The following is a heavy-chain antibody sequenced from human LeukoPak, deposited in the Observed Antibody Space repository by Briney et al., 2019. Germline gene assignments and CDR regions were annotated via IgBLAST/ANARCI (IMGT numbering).Heavy chain of an antibody. CDR2: IYSGGST. CDR3: ARDSTAAAGLHY. Sequence: GGSLRLSCAASGLTVSKNYMSWVRQAPGKGLESVSVIYSGGSTYYADSVKGRFTISRDNSKNTLYLQMNSLRAEDTAVYYCARDSTAAAGLHYWGQGTLVTVSS. V-gene: IGHV3-53*01. J-gene: IGHJ4*02. CDR1: GLTVSKNY. D-gene: IGHD6-13*01.